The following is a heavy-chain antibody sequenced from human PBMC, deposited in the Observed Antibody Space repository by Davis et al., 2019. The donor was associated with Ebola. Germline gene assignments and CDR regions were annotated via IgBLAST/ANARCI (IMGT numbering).Heavy chain of an antibody. Sequence: SCAASGFTFSPYSMNWVRQPPGKGLEWIGEIYHSGSTNYNPSLKSRVTISVDKSKNQFSLKLSSVTAADTAVYYCARDWGYGDYNYYYYYGMDVWGQGTTVTVSS. CDR1: GFTFSPYSM. D-gene: IGHD4-17*01. CDR2: IYHSGST. CDR3: ARDWGYGDYNYYYYYGMDV. J-gene: IGHJ6*02. V-gene: IGHV4-4*02.